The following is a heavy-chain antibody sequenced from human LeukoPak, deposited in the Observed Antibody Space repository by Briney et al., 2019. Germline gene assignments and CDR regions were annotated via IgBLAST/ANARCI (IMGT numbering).Heavy chain of an antibody. CDR2: IYTSGST. D-gene: IGHD3-10*01. CDR3: ARDGRGGSFDI. Sequence: SQTLSLTCTVSGGSISSGSYYWSWIRQPAGKGLEWIGRIYTSGSTNYNPSLKSRVTISVDTSKNQFSLKLSSVTAADTAVYYCARDGRGGSFDIWGQGTMVTVSS. V-gene: IGHV4-61*02. J-gene: IGHJ3*02. CDR1: GGSISSGSYY.